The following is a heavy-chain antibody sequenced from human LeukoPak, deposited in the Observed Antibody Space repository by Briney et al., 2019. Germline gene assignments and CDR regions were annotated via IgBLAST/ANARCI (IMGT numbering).Heavy chain of an antibody. J-gene: IGHJ5*02. Sequence: PSETLSLTCTVSGGSISSGSYYWSWIRQPAGKGLEWIGRIYTSGSTNYNPSLKSRVTISVDRSKNQFSLKLSSVTAADTAVYYCARVSGSGSYDWFDPWGQGTLVTVSS. D-gene: IGHD3-10*01. CDR1: GGSISSGSYY. CDR3: ARVSGSGSYDWFDP. CDR2: IYTSGST. V-gene: IGHV4-61*02.